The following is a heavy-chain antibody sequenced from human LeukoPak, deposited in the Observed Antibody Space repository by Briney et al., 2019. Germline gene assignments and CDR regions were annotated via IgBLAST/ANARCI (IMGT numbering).Heavy chain of an antibody. CDR3: ARGGRIAAAAPRGFDP. D-gene: IGHD6-13*01. CDR1: GYTFTSYA. CDR2: INTNTGNP. J-gene: IGHJ5*02. Sequence: ASVKVSCKASGYTFTSYAMNWVRQAPGQGLEWMGWINTNTGNPTYAQGFTGRFVFSLDTSVSTAYLQISSLRAEDTAVYYCARGGRIAAAAPRGFDPWGQGTLVTVSS. V-gene: IGHV7-4-1*02.